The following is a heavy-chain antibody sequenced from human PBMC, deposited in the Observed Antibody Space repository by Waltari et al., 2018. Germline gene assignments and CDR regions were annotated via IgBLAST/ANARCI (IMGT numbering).Heavy chain of an antibody. Sequence: QVQLQESGPGLVKPSETLSLTCTVSGYSISSGYYWGWIRQPPGKGLEWIWSIYHSGITYAIPALQIRFTRSVDTSKNQFPLKLSSVTAADTAVYYCASAPYGGNSMWYFDRWGRGTLVTVAS. D-gene: IGHD4-17*01. CDR3: ASAPYGGNSMWYFDR. J-gene: IGHJ2*01. CDR2: IYHSGIT. V-gene: IGHV4-38-2*02. CDR1: GYSISSGYY.